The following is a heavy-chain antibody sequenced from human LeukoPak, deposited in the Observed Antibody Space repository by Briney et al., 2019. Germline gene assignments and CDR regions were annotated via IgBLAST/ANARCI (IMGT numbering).Heavy chain of an antibody. CDR3: AKVGNYYYDSSGYYYD. V-gene: IGHV3-23*01. D-gene: IGHD3-22*01. CDR1: GFTFSSYG. CDR2: ISGSGGST. Sequence: GGSLRLSYAASGFTFSSYGMSWVRQAPGQGLEWVSAISGSGGSTHYADSVKGRFTISRDNSKNTLYLQTNSLRAEDTAVYYCAKVGNYYYDSSGYYYDWGQGTLVTVSS. J-gene: IGHJ4*02.